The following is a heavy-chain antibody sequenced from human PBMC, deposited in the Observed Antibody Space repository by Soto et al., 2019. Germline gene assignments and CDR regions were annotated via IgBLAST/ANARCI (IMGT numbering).Heavy chain of an antibody. V-gene: IGHV1-18*04. CDR3: ARMVRGSKIDYYYYMDV. CDR1: GYTFTNHG. Sequence: QVELVQSGVEVKKPGASVKVSCKASGYTFTNHGLSWVRQAPGQGLEWMGWISASNGDTNYAQKFLGRVTVNTDTSTSTGYMELRSLKSEDTAVYYCARMVRGSKIDYYYYMDVWGNGTTVIVSS. D-gene: IGHD3-10*01. J-gene: IGHJ6*03. CDR2: ISASNGDT.